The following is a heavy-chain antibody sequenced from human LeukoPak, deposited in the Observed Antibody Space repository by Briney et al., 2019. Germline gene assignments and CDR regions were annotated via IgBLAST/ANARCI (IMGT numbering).Heavy chain of an antibody. Sequence: SETLSLTCAVYGGSFSGYYWNWIRQPPGKGLEWIGEINHSGSTNYNPSLKSRVTISVDTSKSQFSLRLSSVTAADTAVYYCARPHINGGSYYYMDVWGKGTTVTVSS. J-gene: IGHJ6*03. D-gene: IGHD2-15*01. CDR2: INHSGST. CDR1: GGSFSGYY. CDR3: ARPHINGGSYYYMDV. V-gene: IGHV4-34*01.